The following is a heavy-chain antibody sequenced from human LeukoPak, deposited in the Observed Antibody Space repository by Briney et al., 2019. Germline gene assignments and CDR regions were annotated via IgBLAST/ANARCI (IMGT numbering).Heavy chain of an antibody. Sequence: SETLSLTCAVYGGSFSDYYWSWIRQPPGKGLEWIGEINHSGSTNYNPSLKSRVTISVDTSKNQFSLKLGSVTAADTAVYYCARVQDFDTSGYYLGYWGQGTLVTVSS. J-gene: IGHJ4*02. CDR2: INHSGST. CDR3: ARVQDFDTSGYYLGY. D-gene: IGHD3-22*01. V-gene: IGHV4-34*01. CDR1: GGSFSDYY.